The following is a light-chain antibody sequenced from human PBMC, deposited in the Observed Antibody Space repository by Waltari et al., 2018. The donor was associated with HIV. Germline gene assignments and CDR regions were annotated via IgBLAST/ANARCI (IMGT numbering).Light chain of an antibody. CDR2: DNN. CDR1: SSNIGNNQ. J-gene: IGLJ1*01. CDR3: GAWDTSLSAVV. Sequence: QSVLTQPPSVSAAPGQKVTISSSGSSSNIGNNQVSLYQQLPGTAPKLLIYDNNKRPSGIPDRFYASKSGTSATLGITGLQTGDEAEYYCGAWDTSLSAVVFGTGTKVTVL. V-gene: IGLV1-51*01.